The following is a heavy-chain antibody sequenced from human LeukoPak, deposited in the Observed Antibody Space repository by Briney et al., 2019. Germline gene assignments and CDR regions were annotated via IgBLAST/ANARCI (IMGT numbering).Heavy chain of an antibody. CDR2: ISGSGGST. V-gene: IGHV3-23*01. J-gene: IGHJ3*01. Sequence: GGSLRLSCAASGFTFSSYAMSWVRQAPGKGLEWVSTISGSGGSTYYADSVKGRFTISRDNSKNTLYLQMNSLRAEDTAVYYCAKDGLGAAAGTGFWWGQGTMVTVSS. D-gene: IGHD6-13*01. CDR3: AKDGLGAAAGTGFW. CDR1: GFTFSSYA.